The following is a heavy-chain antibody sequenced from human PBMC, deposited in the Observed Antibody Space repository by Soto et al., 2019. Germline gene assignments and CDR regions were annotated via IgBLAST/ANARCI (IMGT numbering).Heavy chain of an antibody. D-gene: IGHD2-8*01. CDR2: IYYSGTT. Sequence: SETLSLTCTVSGGSVSSGVYYWSWIRQHPGTGLEWIGYIYYSGTTYFNLSLKSRASISLDTSKNEFSLKLTSVTAADTAVYYCARRALPQCINGVCYKDGFWDYWGQGALVTVSS. V-gene: IGHV4-31*03. J-gene: IGHJ4*02. CDR3: ARRALPQCINGVCYKDGFWDY. CDR1: GGSVSSGVYY.